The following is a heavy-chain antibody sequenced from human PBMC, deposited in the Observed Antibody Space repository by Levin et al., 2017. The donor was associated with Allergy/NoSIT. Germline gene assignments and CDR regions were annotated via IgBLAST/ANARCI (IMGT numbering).Heavy chain of an antibody. CDR2: INADNGNT. CDR3: ARRADGFCSNTNGPTTFDH. CDR1: GYTFTRNS. D-gene: IGHD2-2*01. Sequence: GASVKVSCTPSGYTFTRNSIHWVRQAPGQSLEWMGWINADNGNTKHSQKFQGRVTITRDKSAGTAYMELSSLRSEDTAVYYCARRADGFCSNTNGPTTFDHWGQGTLVTVSS. J-gene: IGHJ4*02. V-gene: IGHV1-3*01.